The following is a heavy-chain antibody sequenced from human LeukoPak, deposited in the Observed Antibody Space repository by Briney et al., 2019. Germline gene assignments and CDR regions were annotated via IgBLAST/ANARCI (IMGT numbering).Heavy chain of an antibody. Sequence: SETLSLTCSVSGGSISSYYWNWIQQPPGKGLEWIGYIYYSGSTKYNPSLKSRVTISVDTSKNQFSLKLSSVTAADTAVYYCASTFQGNFDYWGQGTLVTVSS. D-gene: IGHD2/OR15-2a*01. J-gene: IGHJ4*02. CDR2: IYYSGST. CDR3: ASTFQGNFDY. V-gene: IGHV4-59*01. CDR1: GGSISSYY.